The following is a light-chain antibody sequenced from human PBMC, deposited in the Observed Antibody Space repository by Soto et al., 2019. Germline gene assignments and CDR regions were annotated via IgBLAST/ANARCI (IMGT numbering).Light chain of an antibody. V-gene: IGKV1-5*01. CDR1: QSVSSW. CDR2: AIS. J-gene: IGKJ1*01. CDR3: QQHQIYWT. Sequence: DIQLTQSPSTLSASVGDRVTITCRASQSVSSWLAWYQQKPGKAPKLLIYAISTLQSGVPSRFSGSGSGTEFTLTISSLQPDDSATYYCQQHQIYWTFGQGTKV.